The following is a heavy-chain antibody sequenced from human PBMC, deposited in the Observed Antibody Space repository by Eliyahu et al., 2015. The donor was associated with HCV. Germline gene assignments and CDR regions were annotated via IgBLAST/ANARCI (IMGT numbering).Heavy chain of an antibody. J-gene: IGHJ6*02. Sequence: EVQLVESGGGLVKPGGSLRLSCXASGFTFSSYSMNXVRQAPGKGLEWVSSISSSSSYIYYADSVKGRFTISRDNAKNSLYLQMNSLRAEDTAVYYCARDSSASGMDVWGQGTTVTVSS. D-gene: IGHD3-10*01. CDR3: ARDSSASGMDV. V-gene: IGHV3-21*01. CDR2: ISSSSSYI. CDR1: GFTFSSYS.